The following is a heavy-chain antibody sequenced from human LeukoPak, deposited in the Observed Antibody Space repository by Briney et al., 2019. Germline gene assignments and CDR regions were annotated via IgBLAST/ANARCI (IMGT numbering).Heavy chain of an antibody. CDR3: ARDHSGSY. V-gene: IGHV3-30-3*01. J-gene: IGHJ4*02. CDR1: GFTFSSYA. Sequence: GGSLRLSCAASGFTFSSYAMHWVRQAPGKGLEWVAVISYDGSNKYYADPVKGRFTISRDNSKNTLYLQMNSLRAEDTAVYYCARDHSGSYWGQGTLVTVSS. D-gene: IGHD1-26*01. CDR2: ISYDGSNK.